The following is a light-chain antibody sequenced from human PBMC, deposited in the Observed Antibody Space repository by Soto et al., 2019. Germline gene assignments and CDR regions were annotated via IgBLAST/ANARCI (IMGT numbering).Light chain of an antibody. J-gene: IGKJ2*01. CDR3: QQYGSSPMYT. CDR1: QSVSSGY. V-gene: IGKV3-20*01. Sequence: ENVFTQSPGTLSLSPGERGTLSCRASQSVSSGYLAWYLQRPGQAPRLLIYGASSRATGIPDRFSGSGSGTDFTLTISRLEPEDFAVYYCQQYGSSPMYTFGQGTKLEIK. CDR2: GAS.